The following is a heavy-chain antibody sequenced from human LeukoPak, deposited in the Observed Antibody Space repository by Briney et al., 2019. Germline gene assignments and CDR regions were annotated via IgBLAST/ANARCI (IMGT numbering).Heavy chain of an antibody. Sequence: GGSLRLSCIAYGLSFSSYSINSVRQAPGKGLEWVSSISSSSNYIYYADSVKGRFTISRDNAKNSLYLQMNSLRAEDTAVYYCASDRGRYYYDSSAYYPYGMDVWGQGTTVTVSS. D-gene: IGHD3-22*01. CDR1: GLSFSSYS. CDR3: ASDRGRYYYDSSAYYPYGMDV. V-gene: IGHV3-21*01. CDR2: ISSSSNYI. J-gene: IGHJ6*02.